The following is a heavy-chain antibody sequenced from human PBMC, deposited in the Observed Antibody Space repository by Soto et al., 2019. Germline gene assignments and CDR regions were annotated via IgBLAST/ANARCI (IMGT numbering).Heavy chain of an antibody. V-gene: IGHV2-5*02. D-gene: IGHD2-21*02. Sequence: QITLKESGPTLVKPTQTLTLTCTFSGFSLSTTGVGVGWLRQPPGKALECLGVIYWDTNKPYSPSLESRLTIIKDTSKKQVVLIMTDMDPADTATYYCAHRSTASLFDYWGQGALVTVSS. CDR3: AHRSTASLFDY. CDR1: GFSLSTTGVG. J-gene: IGHJ4*02. CDR2: IYWDTNK.